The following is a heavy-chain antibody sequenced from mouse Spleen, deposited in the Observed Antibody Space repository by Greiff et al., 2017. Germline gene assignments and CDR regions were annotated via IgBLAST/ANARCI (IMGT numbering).Heavy chain of an antibody. CDR2: ILPGSGST. CDR3: AKRFIYYYGSRGWYFDV. Sequence: QVQLKESGAELMKPGASVKLSCKATGYTFTGYWIEWVKQRPGHGLEWIGEILPGSGSTNYNEKFKGKATFTADTSSNTAYMQLSSLTTEDSAIYYCAKRFIYYYGSRGWYFDVWGTGTTVTVSS. CDR1: GYTFTGYW. J-gene: IGHJ1*03. D-gene: IGHD1-1*01. V-gene: IGHV1-9*01.